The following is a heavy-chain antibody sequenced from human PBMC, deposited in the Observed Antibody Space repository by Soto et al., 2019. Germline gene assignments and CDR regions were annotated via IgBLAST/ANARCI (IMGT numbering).Heavy chain of an antibody. V-gene: IGHV3-33*01. D-gene: IGHD3-22*01. CDR3: ARDPSTPRAMMAFDY. CDR1: GFTFSSYG. J-gene: IGHJ4*02. Sequence: QVQLVESGGGVVQPGRSLRLSCAASGFTFSSYGMHWVRQAPGKGLEWVAVIWYDGSNKYYVDSVKGRFTISRDNSKNTLYLQMNSLRAEDTAVYYCARDPSTPRAMMAFDYWGQGTLVTVSS. CDR2: IWYDGSNK.